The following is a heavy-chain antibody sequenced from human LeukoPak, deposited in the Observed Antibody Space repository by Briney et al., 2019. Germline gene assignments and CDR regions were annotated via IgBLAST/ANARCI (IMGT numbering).Heavy chain of an antibody. CDR1: GYTFTGYY. J-gene: IGHJ5*02. CDR3: ARDSGSDSSNWYGKWLAP. D-gene: IGHD6-13*01. CDR2: INPNSGGT. Sequence: ASVKVSCKASGYTFTGYYMHWVRQAPGQGLEWMGWINPNSGGTNYAQKFQGRVTMTTDTSTSTAYMELRSLTSDDTAVYYCARDSGSDSSNWYGKWLAPWGQGTLVTVSS. V-gene: IGHV1-2*02.